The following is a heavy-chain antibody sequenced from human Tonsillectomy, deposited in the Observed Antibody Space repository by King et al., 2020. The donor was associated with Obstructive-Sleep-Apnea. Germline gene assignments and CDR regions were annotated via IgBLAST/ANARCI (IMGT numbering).Heavy chain of an antibody. CDR3: ARVRFGEGHCDL. CDR2: INWNGDST. J-gene: IGHJ2*01. V-gene: IGHV3-20*04. CDR1: GFTFDDHG. D-gene: IGHD3-10*01. Sequence: VQLVESGGRVVWPGGSLRLSCAASGFTFDDHGMSWVRQAPGKGLEWVSGINWNGDSTGYADSVRGRFTISRDNAKNSLYLQMSSLRAEDTAFYYCARVRFGEGHCDLWGRGTPVTVSS.